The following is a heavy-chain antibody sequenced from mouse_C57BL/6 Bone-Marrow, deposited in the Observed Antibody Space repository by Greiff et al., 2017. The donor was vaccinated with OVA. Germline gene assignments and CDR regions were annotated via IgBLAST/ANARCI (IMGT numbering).Heavy chain of an antibody. CDR3: AIGGYEDWFAY. V-gene: IGHV5-6*01. CDR1: GFTFSSYG. CDR2: ISSGGSYT. J-gene: IGHJ3*01. D-gene: IGHD3-1*01. Sequence: EVKLVESGGDLVKPGGSLKLSCAASGFTFSSYGMSWVRQTPDKRLEWVATISSGGSYTYYPDSVKGRFTISRDNAKNTLYLQMSSLKSEDTAMYYCAIGGYEDWFAYWGQGTLVTVSA.